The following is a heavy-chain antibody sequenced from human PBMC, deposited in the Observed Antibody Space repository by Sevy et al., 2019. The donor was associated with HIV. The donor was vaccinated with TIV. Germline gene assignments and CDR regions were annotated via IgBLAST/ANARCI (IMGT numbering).Heavy chain of an antibody. CDR2: INSDSGVT. CDR3: ATSLTDCTRASCYGIFDV. Sequence: ASVKVSWKASGYTFTAYYIYWVRQAPGQGLQCMRWINSDSGVTDYAQKFQGRVTMTRDTSINTAYMQLNSLRSDDTAVYYCATSLTDCTRASCYGIFDVWGQGTMVTVS. CDR1: GYTFTAYY. D-gene: IGHD2-2*01. J-gene: IGHJ3*01. V-gene: IGHV1-2*02.